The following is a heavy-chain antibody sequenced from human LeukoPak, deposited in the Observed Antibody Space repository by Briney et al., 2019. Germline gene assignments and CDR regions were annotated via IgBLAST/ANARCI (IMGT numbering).Heavy chain of an antibody. CDR3: ARPSVVLWFGELLSLGAFDI. V-gene: IGHV3-48*01. J-gene: IGHJ3*02. CDR2: ISSSSSTI. Sequence: GGSLRLSCAASAFTFSSHPMGWVRRAPGKGLEWVSYISSSSSTIYYADSVKGRFTISRDNAKNSLYLQMNSLRAEDTAVYYCARPSVVLWFGELLSLGAFDIWGQGTMVTVSS. D-gene: IGHD3-10*01. CDR1: AFTFSSHP.